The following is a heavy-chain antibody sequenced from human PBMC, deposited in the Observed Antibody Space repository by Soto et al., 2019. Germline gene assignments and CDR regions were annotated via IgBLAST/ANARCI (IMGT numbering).Heavy chain of an antibody. D-gene: IGHD5-18*01. CDR2: INHSGST. CDR3: ARAGYSYGYYYYYGMDV. V-gene: IGHV4-34*01. Sequence: LSLTCAVYGGSFSGYYWSWIRQPPGKGLEWIGEINHSGSTNYNPSLKSRITISVDTSKNQFSLKLSSVTAADTAVYYCARAGYSYGYYYYYGMDVWGQGTTVTVSS. J-gene: IGHJ6*02. CDR1: GGSFSGYY.